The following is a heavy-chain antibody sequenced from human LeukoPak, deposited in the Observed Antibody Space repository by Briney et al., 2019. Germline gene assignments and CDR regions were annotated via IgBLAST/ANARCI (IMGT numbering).Heavy chain of an antibody. CDR1: GGSISSGDYC. CDR2: MYYSGST. J-gene: IGHJ5*02. Sequence: PSETLSLTCTVSGGSISSGDYCWSWIRQPPGKGLEWIGYMYYSGSTYYNPSLKGRVTISVDTSKNRFSLKLSSVTAADTAVYYCARPYYYDSRIDPWGQGTLVTVSS. CDR3: ARPYYYDSRIDP. V-gene: IGHV4-30-4*01. D-gene: IGHD3-22*01.